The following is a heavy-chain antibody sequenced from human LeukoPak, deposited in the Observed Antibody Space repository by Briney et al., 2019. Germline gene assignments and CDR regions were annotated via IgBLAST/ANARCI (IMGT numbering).Heavy chain of an antibody. CDR2: IYYSGST. Sequence: TSETLSLTCTVSGGSISSSSYYWGWIRQPPGKGLEWIGSIYYSGSTYYNPSLKSRVTISVDTSKNQFSLKLSSVTAADTAVYYCARLLYYYDSSGYYCADYWGQGTLVTVSA. CDR1: GGSISSSSYY. D-gene: IGHD3-22*01. CDR3: ARLLYYYDSSGYYCADY. J-gene: IGHJ4*02. V-gene: IGHV4-39*01.